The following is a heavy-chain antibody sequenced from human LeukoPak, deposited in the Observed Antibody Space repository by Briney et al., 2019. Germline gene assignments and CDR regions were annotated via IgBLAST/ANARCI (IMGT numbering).Heavy chain of an antibody. CDR1: GFTFSSYG. D-gene: IGHD2-21*01. CDR2: IWSNGINK. CDR3: VKERGPFVGFDY. J-gene: IGHJ4*02. Sequence: GGSLRLSCAASGFTFSSYGMHWVRQAPGKGLEWVAVIWSNGINKYYGESVKGRFTISRDNSKNTLSLQLNSLRAEDTAVYYCVKERGPFVGFDYWGQGTLVTVSS. V-gene: IGHV3-33*06.